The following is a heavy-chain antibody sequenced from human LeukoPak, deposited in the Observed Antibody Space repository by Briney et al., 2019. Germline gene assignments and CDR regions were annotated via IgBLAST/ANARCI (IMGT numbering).Heavy chain of an antibody. Sequence: SETLSLTCAVSGGSISSSNWWSWVRQPPGKGLEWIGEINHSGSTNYNPSLKSRVTISVDTSKNQFSLDLTYMTAADTAVYYCARHSEECSGSTCYDYWGQGTLATVSS. CDR3: ARHSEECSGSTCYDY. CDR1: GGSISSSNW. J-gene: IGHJ4*02. V-gene: IGHV4-4*02. D-gene: IGHD2-15*01. CDR2: INHSGST.